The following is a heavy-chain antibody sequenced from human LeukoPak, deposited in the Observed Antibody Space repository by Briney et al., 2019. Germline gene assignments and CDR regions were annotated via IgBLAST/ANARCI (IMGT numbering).Heavy chain of an antibody. CDR2: INHSGST. V-gene: IGHV4-34*01. D-gene: IGHD6-19*01. Sequence: KPSETLSLTCAVYGGPFSGYYWSWIRQPPGKGLEWIGEINHSGSTNYNPSLKSRVTISVDTSKNQFSLKLSSVTAADTAVYCCARVGYSSGWCYFDYWGQGTLVTVSS. CDR3: ARVGYSSGWCYFDY. CDR1: GGPFSGYY. J-gene: IGHJ4*02.